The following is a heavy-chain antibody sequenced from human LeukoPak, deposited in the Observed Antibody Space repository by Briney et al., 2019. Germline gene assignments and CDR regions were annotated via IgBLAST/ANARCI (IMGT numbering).Heavy chain of an antibody. D-gene: IGHD3-22*01. CDR3: ARGLIAGMVITTELGYYGMDV. V-gene: IGHV1-69*13. CDR1: GGTFSNYA. J-gene: IGHJ6*02. CDR2: IIPIFGTA. Sequence: GGSVKVSCKASGGTFSNYAISWVRQAPGQGLEWMGGIIPIFGTANYAQKFQGRVTITADESTSTAYMELSSLRSEDTAVYYCARGLIAGMVITTELGYYGMDVWGQGTTVTVSS.